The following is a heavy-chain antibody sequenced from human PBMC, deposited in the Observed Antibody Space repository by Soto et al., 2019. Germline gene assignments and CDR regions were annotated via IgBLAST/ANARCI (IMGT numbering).Heavy chain of an antibody. CDR3: ARSSYDFWSGYYYYGMDV. V-gene: IGHV3-21*01. CDR1: GFTFSSYS. J-gene: IGHJ6*02. D-gene: IGHD3-3*01. Sequence: GWSLRLSCAASGFTFSSYSMNLVRQAPGQGLEWVSSISSSSSYIYYADSGKGRFTITRDNAKNSLYLQMNSLRAEDTAVYYCARSSYDFWSGYYYYGMDVWGQGTTVTVSS. CDR2: ISSSSSYI.